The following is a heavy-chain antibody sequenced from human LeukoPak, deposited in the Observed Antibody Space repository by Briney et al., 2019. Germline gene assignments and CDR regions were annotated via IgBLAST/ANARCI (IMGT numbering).Heavy chain of an antibody. CDR2: ISAYNGNT. CDR1: GYTFTSYG. CDR3: ARAKAGYYDFWSGYTYYFDY. J-gene: IGHJ4*02. D-gene: IGHD3-3*01. Sequence: GASVKVSCKASGYTFTSYGISWVRQAPGQGLEWMGWISAYNGNTNYAQKLQGRVTMTTDTSTSTAYMELGSLRSDDTAVYYCARAKAGYYDFWSGYTYYFDYWGQGTLVTVSS. V-gene: IGHV1-18*01.